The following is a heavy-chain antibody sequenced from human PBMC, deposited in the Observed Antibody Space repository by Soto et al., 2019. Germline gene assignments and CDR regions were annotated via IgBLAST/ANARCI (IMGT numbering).Heavy chain of an antibody. CDR1: GGSISSYY. CDR2: IYYSGST. V-gene: IGHV4-59*08. J-gene: IGHJ4*02. D-gene: IGHD5-12*01. Sequence: SETLSLTCTVSGGSISSYYWSWIRQPPGKGLEWIGYIYYSGSTNYNPSLKSRVTVSVDTSKNQFSLTVTSVTAADTAVYYCARRIVATETFDSWGQGTLVTV. CDR3: ARRIVATETFDS.